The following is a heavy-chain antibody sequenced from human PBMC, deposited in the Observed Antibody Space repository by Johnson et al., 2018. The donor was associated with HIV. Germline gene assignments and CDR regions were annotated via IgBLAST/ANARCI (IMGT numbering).Heavy chain of an antibody. J-gene: IGHJ3*02. D-gene: IGHD6-19*01. Sequence: VQLVESGGGLVQPGGSLRLSCAASGFTFSSYAMSWVRQAPGKGLEWVSAISGSGGSTYYADSVKGRFTISRDNSKNTLYLQMNSLRAEDTAVYYCARSGNRQGLVRGAFDIWGQGTMVTVSS. V-gene: IGHV3-23*04. CDR2: ISGSGGST. CDR1: GFTFSSYA. CDR3: ARSGNRQGLVRGAFDI.